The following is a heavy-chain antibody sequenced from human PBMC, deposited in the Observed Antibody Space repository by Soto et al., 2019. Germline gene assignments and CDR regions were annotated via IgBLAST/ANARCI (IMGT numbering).Heavy chain of an antibody. CDR3: TTAGYDYVWGSYRWWYYYGMDV. V-gene: IGHV3-15*01. CDR1: GFTFSNAW. CDR2: IKSKTDGGTT. J-gene: IGHJ6*02. D-gene: IGHD3-16*02. Sequence: NPGGSLRLSCAASGFTFSNAWMSWVRQAPGKGLEWVGRIKSKTDGGTTDYAAPVKGRFTISRDDSKNTLYLQMNSLKTEDTAVYYCTTAGYDYVWGSYRWWYYYGMDVWGQGTTVTVSS.